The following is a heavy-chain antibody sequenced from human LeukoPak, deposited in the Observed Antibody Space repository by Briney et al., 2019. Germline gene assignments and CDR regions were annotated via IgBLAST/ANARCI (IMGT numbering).Heavy chain of an antibody. CDR2: TRNEANIYTT. CDR1: GFIFSDHY. Sequence: PGGSLRLSCAASGFIFSDHYMDWVRQAPGKGLEWVGRTRNEANIYTTKYAASVKGRFTISRDDSKNSLYLQMNSLRAEDTAVYYCASPIWRDAFDIWGQGTMVTVSS. V-gene: IGHV3-72*01. CDR3: ASPIWRDAFDI. D-gene: IGHD2-2*02. J-gene: IGHJ3*02.